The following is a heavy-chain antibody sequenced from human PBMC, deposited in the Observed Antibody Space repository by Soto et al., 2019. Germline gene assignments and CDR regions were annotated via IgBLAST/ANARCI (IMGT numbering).Heavy chain of an antibody. CDR2: IIPIFGTA. D-gene: IGHD4-17*01. CDR1: VGTFSSYA. V-gene: IGHV1-69*12. CDR3: ARDRDYGDFLEVDV. Sequence: QVQLVQSGAEVKKSGSSVKVSCKASVGTFSSYAISWVRQAPGQGLEWMGGIIPIFGTANYAQKFQGRVTITADESTSTAYMELSSLRSEDTAVYYCARDRDYGDFLEVDVWGQGTTVTVSS. J-gene: IGHJ6*02.